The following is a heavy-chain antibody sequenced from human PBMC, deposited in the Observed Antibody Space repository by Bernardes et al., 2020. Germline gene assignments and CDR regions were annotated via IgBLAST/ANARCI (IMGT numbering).Heavy chain of an antibody. V-gene: IGHV4-31*03. CDR3: ARASTDSSYNWFDP. Sequence: SETLSLTCTVSGDSISSGGYYWSWIRQHPGKGLEWIGYIFYSGSTYYNPSLKSRVTISVDTSKNQFSLKLNSVTAADTAVYYCARASTDSSYNWFDPWGQGTLVTVSS. J-gene: IGHJ5*02. CDR1: GDSISSGGYY. CDR2: IFYSGST.